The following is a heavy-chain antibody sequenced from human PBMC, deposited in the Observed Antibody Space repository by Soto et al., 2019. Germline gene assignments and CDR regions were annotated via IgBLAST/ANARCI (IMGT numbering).Heavy chain of an antibody. CDR3: ARENSGSPGDY. V-gene: IGHV4-59*01. CDR1: GASIDNYY. Sequence: SETLSLTCTVSGASIDNYYWSWIRQPPGEGLEWIAYVYHNGNTNYNPSLKSRVTISLDTSKNQFSLKLNSVTAADTAMYYCARENSGSPGDYWGQGILVTV. J-gene: IGHJ4*02. CDR2: VYHNGNT. D-gene: IGHD3-10*01.